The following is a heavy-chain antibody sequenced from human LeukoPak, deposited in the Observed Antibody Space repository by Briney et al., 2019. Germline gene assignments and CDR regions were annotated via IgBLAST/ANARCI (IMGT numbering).Heavy chain of an antibody. CDR3: ARSLSSGLSGRAFDI. CDR2: IYHSGST. CDR1: GYSISSGYY. V-gene: IGHV4-38-2*02. Sequence: IPSETLSLTCTVSGYSISSGYYWGWIRQPPGKGLEWIGSIYHSGSTYYNPSLKSRVTISVDTSKNQFSLKLSSVTAADTAVYYCARSLSSGLSGRAFDIWGQGTMVTVSS. J-gene: IGHJ3*02. D-gene: IGHD3-22*01.